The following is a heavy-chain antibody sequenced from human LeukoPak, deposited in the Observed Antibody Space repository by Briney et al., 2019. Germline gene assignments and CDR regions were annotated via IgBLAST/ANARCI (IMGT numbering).Heavy chain of an antibody. J-gene: IGHJ4*02. CDR2: INPNSGGT. Sequence: ASVKVSCTASGYTFTGYYMHWVRQAPGQGLEWMGWINPNSGGTNYAQKFQGRVTMTRDMSISTAYMELSRLRSDDTAVYYCAGQGYDSSGYFIDWGQGTLVTVSS. D-gene: IGHD3-22*01. CDR3: AGQGYDSSGYFID. CDR1: GYTFTGYY. V-gene: IGHV1-2*02.